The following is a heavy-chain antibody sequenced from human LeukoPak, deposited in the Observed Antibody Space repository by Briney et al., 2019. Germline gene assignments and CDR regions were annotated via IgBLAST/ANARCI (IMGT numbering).Heavy chain of an antibody. CDR3: ARFALKTPPTD. V-gene: IGHV3-23*01. CDR2: VSGSGGNT. Sequence: PGGSLRLSCAASGFTFSSYAMSWVRQAPEKGLEWVSAVSGSGGNTYYADSVKGRFTISRDNAKNSLFLQMNSLRAEDTAVYYCARFALKTPPTDWGQGTLVTVSS. J-gene: IGHJ4*02. CDR1: GFTFSSYA.